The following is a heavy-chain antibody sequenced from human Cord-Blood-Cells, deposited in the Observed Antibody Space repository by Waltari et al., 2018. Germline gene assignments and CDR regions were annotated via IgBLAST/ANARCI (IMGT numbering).Heavy chain of an antibody. CDR2: IIPIFGTA. J-gene: IGHJ4*02. D-gene: IGHD3-10*01. CDR3: ATNYYGSGSYITGDYFDY. Sequence: QVQLVQSGAEVKKPGSSVKVSCKASGGTFSSYAISWVRQAPGQGLEWMGEIIPIFGTANYAQKFQGRVTITADESTSTAYMELSSLRSEDTAVYYCATNYYGSGSYITGDYFDYWGQGTLVTVSS. V-gene: IGHV1-69*01. CDR1: GGTFSSYA.